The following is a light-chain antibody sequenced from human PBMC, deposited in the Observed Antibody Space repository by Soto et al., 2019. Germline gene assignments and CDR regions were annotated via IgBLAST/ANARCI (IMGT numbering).Light chain of an antibody. V-gene: IGKV1-39*01. Sequence: DIQMTQSPSSLSASVGDRVTITCRASQSISSYLNWYQQKPGKAPKLLIYAASSLQSGVPSRFSASGSGTDFTLTISSLQPEDFASYYCQQSYSTPRTFGQGTKVEFK. J-gene: IGKJ1*01. CDR1: QSISSY. CDR2: AAS. CDR3: QQSYSTPRT.